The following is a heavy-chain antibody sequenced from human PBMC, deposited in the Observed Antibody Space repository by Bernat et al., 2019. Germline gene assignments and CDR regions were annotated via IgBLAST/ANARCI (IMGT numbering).Heavy chain of an antibody. J-gene: IGHJ5*02. CDR2: ISAYNGNT. CDR3: ARDPPNRGSYYARWFDP. Sequence: QVQLVQSGAEVKKPGASVKVSCKASGYTFTSYGISWVRQAPGQGLEWMGWISAYNGNTNYAQKLQGRVTMTTDTSTSTAYMELSSLRSDDTAVYYCARDPPNRGSYYARWFDPWGQGTLVTVSS. V-gene: IGHV1-18*01. D-gene: IGHD1-26*01. CDR1: GYTFTSYG.